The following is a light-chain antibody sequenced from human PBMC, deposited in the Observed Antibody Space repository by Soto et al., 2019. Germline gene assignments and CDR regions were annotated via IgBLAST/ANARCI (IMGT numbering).Light chain of an antibody. J-gene: IGLJ1*01. Sequence: QSVLTQPRSVSGSPGQSVTISCTGTSSDVGGYDYVSWYQQHPGKAPKLIIYDVSERPSGVPDRLSGSKSGNTASLTISGLQAEDEADYYCCSYAGSYSLYVFGTGTKVTVL. V-gene: IGLV2-11*01. CDR2: DVS. CDR1: SSDVGGYDY. CDR3: CSYAGSYSLYV.